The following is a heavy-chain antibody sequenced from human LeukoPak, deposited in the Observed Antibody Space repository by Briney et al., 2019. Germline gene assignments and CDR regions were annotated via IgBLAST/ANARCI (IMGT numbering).Heavy chain of an antibody. CDR2: INSDGSST. D-gene: IGHD1-26*01. CDR1: GFTFSSYW. Sequence: GGPLRLSCAASGFTFSSYWMHWVRQAPGKGLVWVSRINSDGSSTSYADSVKGRFTISRDNAKNTLYLQMNSLRAEDTAVFYCARTQYSGSKLDYWGQGILVTVSS. V-gene: IGHV3-74*01. J-gene: IGHJ4*02. CDR3: ARTQYSGSKLDY.